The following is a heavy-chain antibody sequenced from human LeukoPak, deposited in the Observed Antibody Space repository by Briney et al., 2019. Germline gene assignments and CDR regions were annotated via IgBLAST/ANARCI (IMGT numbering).Heavy chain of an antibody. J-gene: IGHJ4*02. V-gene: IGHV3-53*01. CDR2: IYSGGST. CDR3: ARVQHRSGYYSDY. Sequence: PGGSLRLSCAASGFTVSSNYMSWVRQAPGEGLEGVSVIYSGGSTYYADSVKGRFTIPRNNSKNTLYPKMNRLRAEDTPVYYCARVQHRSGYYSDYWGQRTLVTHSS. D-gene: IGHD5-12*01. CDR1: GFTVSSNY.